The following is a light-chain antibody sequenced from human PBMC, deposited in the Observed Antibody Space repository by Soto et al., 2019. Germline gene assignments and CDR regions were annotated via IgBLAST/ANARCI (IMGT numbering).Light chain of an antibody. V-gene: IGLV2-23*01. Sequence: QSVLTQPASVSGSPGQSITISCTGTSSDVGSYNLVSWYQQHPGKAPKLMIYEGSKRPSGVSNRFSGSKSGNTASLTISGLQAEDEADYYFCSYAGSSIVVFGGGTKLTVL. CDR3: CSYAGSSIVV. CDR1: SSDVGSYNL. J-gene: IGLJ2*01. CDR2: EGS.